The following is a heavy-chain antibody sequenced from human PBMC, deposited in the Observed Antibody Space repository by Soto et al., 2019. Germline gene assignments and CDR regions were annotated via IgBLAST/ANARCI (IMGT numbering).Heavy chain of an antibody. CDR2: ISGSGGST. D-gene: IGHD6-13*01. CDR1: GFTFSNYA. CDR3: AKDQGSSWYEIDY. J-gene: IGHJ4*02. Sequence: EVQLLESGGGLVQPGGSLRLSCAASGFTFSNYAVTWVRQAPGKGLEWVSTISGSGGSTYYEDSVKGGFTISRDNSKNTLYLQMTSLRAEDTAVYYCAKDQGSSWYEIDYWGQGPLVTVSS. V-gene: IGHV3-23*01.